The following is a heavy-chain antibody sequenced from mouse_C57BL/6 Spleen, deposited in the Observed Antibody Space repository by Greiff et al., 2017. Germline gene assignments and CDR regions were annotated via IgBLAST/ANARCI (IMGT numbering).Heavy chain of an antibody. CDR2: INPGSGGT. V-gene: IGHV1-54*01. CDR1: GYAFTNYL. CDR3: AIDGYYVDYYAMDY. D-gene: IGHD2-3*01. Sequence: QVQLQQSGAELVRPGTSVKVSCKASGYAFTNYLIEWVKQRPGQGLEWIGVINPGSGGTNYNEKFKGKATLTADKSSSTAYMQLSSLTSEDSAVYFCAIDGYYVDYYAMDYWGQGTSVTVSS. J-gene: IGHJ4*01.